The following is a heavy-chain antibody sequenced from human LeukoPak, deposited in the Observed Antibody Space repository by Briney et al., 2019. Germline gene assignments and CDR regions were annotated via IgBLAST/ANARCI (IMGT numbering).Heavy chain of an antibody. V-gene: IGHV1-69*01. D-gene: IGHD6-19*01. CDR2: IIPIFGTS. J-gene: IGHJ4*02. CDR1: GGTFSSYA. Sequence: SVKVSCKASGGTFSSYAISWVRQAPGQGLEWMGGIIPIFGTSNYAQKFQGRVTITADESTSTAYMELSSLRSEDTAVYYCATTPYSSGWFPPVFFDYWGQGTLVTVSS. CDR3: ATTPYSSGWFPPVFFDY.